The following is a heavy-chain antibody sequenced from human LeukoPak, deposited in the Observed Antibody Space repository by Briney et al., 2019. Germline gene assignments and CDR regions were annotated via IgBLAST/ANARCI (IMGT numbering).Heavy chain of an antibody. CDR2: MNPNSGNT. CDR3: ARGGPYSSSWHTPHASGDSFDP. D-gene: IGHD6-13*01. Sequence: GASVKVSCKASGYTFTSYDINWVRQATGQGLEWMGWMNPNSGNTGYAQKFQGRVTMTRNTSISTAYMELSSLRSEDTAVYYCARGGPYSSSWHTPHASGDSFDPWGQGTLVTVSS. CDR1: GYTFTSYD. J-gene: IGHJ5*02. V-gene: IGHV1-8*01.